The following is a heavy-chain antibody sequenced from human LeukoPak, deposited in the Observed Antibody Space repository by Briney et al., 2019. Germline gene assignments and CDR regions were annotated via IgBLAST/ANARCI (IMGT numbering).Heavy chain of an antibody. V-gene: IGHV4-39*01. D-gene: IGHD5-18*01. CDR3: ATTRGYSYGTTDY. J-gene: IGHJ4*02. Sequence: SETLSLTCTVSGDSISGSSYYWGWIRQPPGKGLEWIGSIYYSGSTYYNPSLKGRVTISVDTSKNQFSLKLSSVTAADTAVYYCATTRGYSYGTTDYWGQGTLVTVSS. CDR1: GDSISGSSYY. CDR2: IYYSGST.